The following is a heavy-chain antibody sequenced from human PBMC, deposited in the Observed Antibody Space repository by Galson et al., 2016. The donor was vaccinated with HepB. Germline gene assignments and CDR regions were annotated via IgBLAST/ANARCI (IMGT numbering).Heavy chain of an antibody. D-gene: IGHD1-1*01. V-gene: IGHV6-1*01. CDR3: ARDSPGNSFFDY. J-gene: IGHJ4*02. CDR2: TYYRSKWYN. CDR1: WDSVSSNSGV. Sequence: CAISWDSVSSNSGVWNWIRQSPSRGLEWLGRTYYRSKWYNHYAESVKSRITINPDTSKNQFSLHLNSVTPEDTAVYYCARDSPGNSFFDYWGQGILVTVSS.